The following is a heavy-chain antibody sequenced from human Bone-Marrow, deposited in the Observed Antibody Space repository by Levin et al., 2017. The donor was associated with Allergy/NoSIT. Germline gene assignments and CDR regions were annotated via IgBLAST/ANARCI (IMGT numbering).Heavy chain of an antibody. CDR2: IDPSDSYT. V-gene: IGHV5-10-1*01. Sequence: GGSLRLSCKGSGYSFTSYWISWVRQMPGKGLEWMGRIDPSDSYTNYSPSFQGHVTISADKSISTAYLQWSSLKASDTAMYYCAISKNQELYGSGRYYFDYWGQGTLVTVSS. CDR1: GYSFTSYW. CDR3: AISKNQELYGSGRYYFDY. D-gene: IGHD3-10*01. J-gene: IGHJ4*02.